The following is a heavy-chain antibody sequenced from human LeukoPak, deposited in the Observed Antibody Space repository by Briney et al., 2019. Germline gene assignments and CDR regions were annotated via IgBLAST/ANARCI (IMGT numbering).Heavy chain of an antibody. CDR3: ARRRVGANYNWFDP. CDR2: IYYSGST. D-gene: IGHD1-26*01. CDR1: GGSISSSSYY. Sequence: PSETLSLTCTVSGGSISSSSYYWGWIRQPPGKGLEWIGSIYYSGSTNYNPSLKSRVTISVDTSKNQFSLKLSSVTAADTAVYYCARRRVGANYNWFDPWGQGTLVTVSS. V-gene: IGHV4-39*07. J-gene: IGHJ5*02.